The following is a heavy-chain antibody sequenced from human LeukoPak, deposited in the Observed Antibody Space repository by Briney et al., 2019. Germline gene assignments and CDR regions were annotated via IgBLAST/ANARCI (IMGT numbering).Heavy chain of an antibody. J-gene: IGHJ4*02. CDR1: GFTFSEYL. D-gene: IGHD1-26*01. CDR3: AKGPGATGVDY. CDR2: IGGSGDYT. Sequence: GGSLRLSCAVSGFTFSEYLMYWVRQTPEKGMEWVSAIGGSGDYTSYADSVKGRFTISRDNSKNTLYLQMNSLRAEDTAVYYCAKGPGATGVDYWGQGTLVTVSS. V-gene: IGHV3-23*01.